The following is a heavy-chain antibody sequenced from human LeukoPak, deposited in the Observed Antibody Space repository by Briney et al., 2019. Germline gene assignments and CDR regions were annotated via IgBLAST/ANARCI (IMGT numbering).Heavy chain of an antibody. Sequence: SETLSLTCAVSGGSISTYYWNWIRQPPGKGLEWIGYIYYSGSTNYNPSLKSRVTISVDTSKNQFSLKLSSVTAADTAVYYCARGRDIPSTDSVVVPAALGNWFDPWGQGTLVTVSS. J-gene: IGHJ5*02. CDR1: GGSISTYY. V-gene: IGHV4-59*12. CDR3: ARGRDIPSTDSVVVPAALGNWFDP. CDR2: IYYSGST. D-gene: IGHD2-2*01.